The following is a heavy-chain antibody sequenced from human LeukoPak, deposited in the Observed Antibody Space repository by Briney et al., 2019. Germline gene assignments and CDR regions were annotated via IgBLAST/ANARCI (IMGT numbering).Heavy chain of an antibody. CDR3: ARRYYYDSSGNYYFDY. V-gene: IGHV5-51*01. Sequence: GESLKISCKGSGYSFTSYWIGWVRQMPGKGLEWMGIIYPGDSDTRYSPSFQGQVTISDDKSISTAYLQWSSLKASDTAMYYCARRYYYDSSGNYYFDYWGQGTLVTVSS. CDR2: IYPGDSDT. CDR1: GYSFTSYW. J-gene: IGHJ4*02. D-gene: IGHD3-22*01.